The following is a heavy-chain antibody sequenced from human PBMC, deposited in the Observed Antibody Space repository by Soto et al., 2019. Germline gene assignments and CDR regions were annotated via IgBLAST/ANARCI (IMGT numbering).Heavy chain of an antibody. V-gene: IGHV3-30-3*01. D-gene: IGHD1-1*01. CDR1: GFTFSSYA. CDR3: ARDRLRYNWNDFPYYYYGMDV. J-gene: IGHJ6*02. Sequence: QVQLVESGGGVVQPGRSLRLSCAASGFTFSSYAMHWVRQAPSKGQEWVAVISYDGSNKYYADSVKGRFTISRDNSKNTLYLQMNSLRAEDTAVYYCARDRLRYNWNDFPYYYYGMDVLGQGTTVTVSS. CDR2: ISYDGSNK.